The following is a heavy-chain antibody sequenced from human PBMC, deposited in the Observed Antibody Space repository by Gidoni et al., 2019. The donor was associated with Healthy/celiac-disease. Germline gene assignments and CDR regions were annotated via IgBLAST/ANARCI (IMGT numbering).Heavy chain of an antibody. Sequence: QVQLVQSGAEVKKPGASVKVSCKASGYTFTSYGISWVRQAPGQGLEWMGWISAYNGNTNYAQKLQGRVTMTTDTSTSTAYMELRSLRSDDTAVYYCARDPGPVIVVVNRLGYFDYWGQGTLVTVSS. CDR1: GYTFTSYG. CDR2: ISAYNGNT. CDR3: ARDPGPVIVVVNRLGYFDY. V-gene: IGHV1-18*01. J-gene: IGHJ4*02. D-gene: IGHD3-22*01.